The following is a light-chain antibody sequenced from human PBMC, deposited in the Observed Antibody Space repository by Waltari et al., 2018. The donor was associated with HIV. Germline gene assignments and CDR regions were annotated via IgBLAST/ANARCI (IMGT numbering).Light chain of an antibody. CDR3: QSYDSSLSGWV. V-gene: IGLV1-40*01. Sequence: QSVLTQPPSVSGAPGQRVTISCTWSSSNIGAGYDVPWYQQLPGTAPNLLIYGNSNRPSGVPDRFSGSKSGTSASLAITGLQAEDEADYYCQSYDSSLSGWVFGGGTKLTVL. CDR1: SSNIGAGYD. J-gene: IGLJ2*01. CDR2: GNS.